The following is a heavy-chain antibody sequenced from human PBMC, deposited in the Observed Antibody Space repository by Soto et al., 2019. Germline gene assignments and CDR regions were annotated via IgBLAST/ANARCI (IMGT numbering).Heavy chain of an antibody. J-gene: IGHJ4*02. D-gene: IGHD6-19*01. CDR1: GFTFSSYA. Sequence: EVQLLESGGGLVQPGGSLRLSCAASGFTFSSYAMRWVRQAPGKGLEWVSAISGSGGSTYYADSVKGRFTISRDNSKNPLYLQMNRLRAEDTAVYYCARRGSGRYYDYWGQGPLVTVSS. CDR3: ARRGSGRYYDY. V-gene: IGHV3-23*01. CDR2: ISGSGGST.